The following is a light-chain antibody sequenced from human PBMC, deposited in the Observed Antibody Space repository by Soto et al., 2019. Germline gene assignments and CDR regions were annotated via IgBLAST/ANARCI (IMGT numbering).Light chain of an antibody. CDR2: DAS. J-gene: IGKJ1*01. CDR1: QSVTSSH. V-gene: IGKV3-11*01. CDR3: QQRSNWPRWT. Sequence: EIVLTQSPDTLSLSPGERATLSCRASQSVTSSHLAWYQQKPGQAPRLLIYDASNRATGIPARFSGSGSGTDFTLTISSLEPEDFAVYYCQQRSNWPRWTFGQGTKVDIK.